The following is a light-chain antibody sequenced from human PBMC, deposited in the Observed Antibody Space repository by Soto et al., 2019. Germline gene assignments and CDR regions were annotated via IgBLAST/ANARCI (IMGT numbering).Light chain of an antibody. J-gene: IGKJ1*01. V-gene: IGKV3-20*01. CDR2: GES. CDR1: QSVSSY. CDR3: QKYGSSPET. Sequence: VLTQSPATLSVSPGDRATLSCRASQSVSSYLAWYQQKTGQAPRILIYGESNRATGIPDRLSGSGSGTDFNLTISRLEPEDFAVYYCQKYGSSPETCGQGTKVDIK.